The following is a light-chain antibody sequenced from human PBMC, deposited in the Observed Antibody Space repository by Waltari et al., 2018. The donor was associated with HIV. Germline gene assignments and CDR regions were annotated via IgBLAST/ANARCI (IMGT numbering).Light chain of an antibody. J-gene: IGKJ3*01. CDR2: DSS. CDR1: QDIRNY. V-gene: IGKV1-33*01. Sequence: DIRMTQSPSSLSASVGDRVNITCQASQDIRNYLNWYQQKPGKAPKLLIYDSSNLETGVPSRFSGSGSGTDFTFTISSLQPEDIATYYCQQYDNLPRVSFGPGTKVNIK. CDR3: QQYDNLPRVS.